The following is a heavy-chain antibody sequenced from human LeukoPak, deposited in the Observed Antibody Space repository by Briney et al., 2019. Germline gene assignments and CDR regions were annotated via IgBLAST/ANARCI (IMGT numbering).Heavy chain of an antibody. CDR3: ARDRKVTLTYYYYGMDV. J-gene: IGHJ6*02. V-gene: IGHV4-4*02. Sequence: SGTLSLTCAVAGGSINSNKWWSWGGPPPGKGGEWMGEIYHSGSTNYNPSLKSRVTISVDTSKNQFSLKLSSVTAADTAVYYCARDRKVTLTYYYYGMDVWGQGTTVTVSS. CDR2: IYHSGST. D-gene: IGHD2-21*02. CDR1: GGSINSNKW.